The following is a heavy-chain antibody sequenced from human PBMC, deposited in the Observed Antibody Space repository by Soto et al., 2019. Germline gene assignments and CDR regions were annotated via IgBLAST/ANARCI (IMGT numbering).Heavy chain of an antibody. J-gene: IGHJ6*02. CDR2: IYHSGST. D-gene: IGHD3-22*01. V-gene: IGHV4-4*02. CDR3: ARAQALITMIVVVPMNGMEV. Sequence: SETLSLTCAVSGGSISSSNWWSWVRQPPGKGLEWIGEIYHSGSTNYNPSLMSRVTISVDKSKNQFSLKLSSVTAADTAVYYCARAQALITMIVVVPMNGMEVWGQGTTVTVPS. CDR1: GGSISSSNW.